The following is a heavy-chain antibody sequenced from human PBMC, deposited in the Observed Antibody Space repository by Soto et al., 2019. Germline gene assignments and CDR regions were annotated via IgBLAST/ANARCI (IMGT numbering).Heavy chain of an antibody. J-gene: IGHJ4*02. CDR1: GGSISNSTYD. Sequence: QLQLQESGPGLVKPSETLSLICTVSGGSISNSTYDWGWMRQTPGKGLEWIGSIYYSGTTYYNPSLKSRVTISVDTSKNQFSLKLSSVTAADTAVYYCARLPRNFYDTTAGGYWGQGTLVTVSS. D-gene: IGHD3-22*01. CDR3: ARLPRNFYDTTAGGY. CDR2: IYYSGTT. V-gene: IGHV4-39*01.